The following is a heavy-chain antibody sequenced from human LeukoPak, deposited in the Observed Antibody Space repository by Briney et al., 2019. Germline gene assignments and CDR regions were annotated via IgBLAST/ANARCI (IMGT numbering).Heavy chain of an antibody. Sequence: GGSLRLSCAASGFTFSDYYMTWLRQAPGKGLEWVSYISGSGSYTNYADSVKGRFTISRDNAKNSLFLQMNRLRAEDTAVHYCATETRYCTSTSCSYYYGMDVWGKGTTVTVSS. CDR1: GFTFSDYY. CDR3: ATETRYCTSTSCSYYYGMDV. V-gene: IGHV3-11*06. J-gene: IGHJ6*04. D-gene: IGHD2-2*01. CDR2: ISGSGSYT.